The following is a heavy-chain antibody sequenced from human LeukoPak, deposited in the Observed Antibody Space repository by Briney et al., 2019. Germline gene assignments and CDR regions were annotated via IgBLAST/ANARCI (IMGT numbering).Heavy chain of an antibody. J-gene: IGHJ4*02. CDR2: IKQDGSEK. CDR1: GFTFSSYW. CDR3: ARKGYDGSGYYPHLVYYFDY. D-gene: IGHD3-22*01. V-gene: IGHV3-7*01. Sequence: GGSLRLSCAASGFTFSSYWMSWVRQAPGKGLEWVANIKQDGSEKYYVDSVKGRFTISRDNAKNPLYLQMNSLRAEDTAVYYCARKGYDGSGYYPHLVYYFDYWGQGTLVTVSS.